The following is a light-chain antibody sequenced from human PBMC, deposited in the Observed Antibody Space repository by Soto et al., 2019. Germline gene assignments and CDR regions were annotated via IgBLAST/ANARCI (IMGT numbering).Light chain of an antibody. Sequence: VWTQSPGTLSLSPGERATLSCRASQSVSSNYLAWYPQKPGQAPRLLMYDASSRATGIPDRFSGSGSGTDFTLTISRLEPEDFAVYYCQKYGSSPRTFGQGTKVDIK. J-gene: IGKJ1*01. CDR2: DAS. CDR3: QKYGSSPRT. V-gene: IGKV3-20*01. CDR1: QSVSSNY.